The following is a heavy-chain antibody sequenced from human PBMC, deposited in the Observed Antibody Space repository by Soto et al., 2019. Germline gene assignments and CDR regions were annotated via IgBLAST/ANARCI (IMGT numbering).Heavy chain of an antibody. J-gene: IGHJ3*02. CDR1: GFTFEDFA. V-gene: IGHV3-9*01. D-gene: IGHD3-22*01. Sequence: VKLVESGGDLVQPGRSLRLSCAASGFTFEDFAMHWVRQAPGKGLEWVSGISWNSGSIGYANPVKGRFTISRDNAKNSLYLEMNRLKTEDSALYYCAKTAPPYDSQGYYPFDIWGQGTLVSVSS. CDR3: AKTAPPYDSQGYYPFDI. CDR2: ISWNSGSI.